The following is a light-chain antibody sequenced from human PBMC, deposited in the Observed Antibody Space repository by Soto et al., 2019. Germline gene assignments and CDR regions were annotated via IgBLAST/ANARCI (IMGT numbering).Light chain of an antibody. CDR1: QSVSSY. Sequence: EIVLTQSPATLSLSPGERATLSCRASQSVSSYLAWYQQKPGQAPRLLIYDASNRATGIPARFSGSGSGTDFSLTISSLEPEDFAVYYGQQRSNWPRTFGQGTKVDSK. V-gene: IGKV3-11*01. CDR3: QQRSNWPRT. CDR2: DAS. J-gene: IGKJ1*01.